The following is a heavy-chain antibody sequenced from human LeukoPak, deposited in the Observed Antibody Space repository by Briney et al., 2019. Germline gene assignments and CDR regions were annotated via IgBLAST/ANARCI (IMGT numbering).Heavy chain of an antibody. D-gene: IGHD5-24*01. J-gene: IGHJ4*02. CDR2: IRSKANSYAT. Sequence: SGGSLKLSCAASGFTFSGSAMHWVRQASGKGLEWVGRIRSKANSYATAYAASVKGRFTISRDDSKNTAYLQMNSLKTEDTAVYYCTRQGPRDGYNYDYWGQGTLVTVSS. CDR3: TRQGPRDGYNYDY. CDR1: GFTFSGSA. V-gene: IGHV3-73*01.